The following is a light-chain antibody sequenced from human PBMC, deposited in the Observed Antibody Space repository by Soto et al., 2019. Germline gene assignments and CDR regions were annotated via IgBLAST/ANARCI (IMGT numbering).Light chain of an antibody. Sequence: DIQMPQYPSSLSASVGDRVTITCRTSQIISTSLNWYQQKPGKAPRVLIYGASSLHSGVPSRFSGGGSGTDFTLTISSLQPEYFATYYCQESHSFLWGTFGPGTKVEIK. CDR3: QESHSFLWGT. CDR1: QIISTS. V-gene: IGKV1-39*01. J-gene: IGKJ1*01. CDR2: GAS.